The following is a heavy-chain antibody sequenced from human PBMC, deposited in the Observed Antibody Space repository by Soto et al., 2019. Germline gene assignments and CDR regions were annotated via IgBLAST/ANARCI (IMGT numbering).Heavy chain of an antibody. Sequence: SVKVSCKASGDTFSSYTISWVRQAPGQGLEWMGRIIPFFGTANLAQRFQGRVTITADKSTSTAYMELSSLTSEDTAMYYCARNLGYCSSPTCYKSMDVWGKGTTVTVSS. CDR1: GDTFSSYT. CDR3: ARNLGYCSSPTCYKSMDV. V-gene: IGHV1-69*08. CDR2: IIPFFGTA. J-gene: IGHJ6*03. D-gene: IGHD2-2*01.